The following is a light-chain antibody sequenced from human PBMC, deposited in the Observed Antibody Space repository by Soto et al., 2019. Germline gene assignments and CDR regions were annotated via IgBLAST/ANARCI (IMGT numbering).Light chain of an antibody. V-gene: IGLV2-14*01. J-gene: IGLJ2*01. CDR2: DVS. Sequence: QSALTQPASVSGSPGQSITISYTGTSSDVGGYNYVSWYQQHPAKAPKLMIYDVSNRPSGVSNRFSGSKSGNTASLTISGLQAEDEADYYCSSYTSSTTLVIFGGGTKLTVL. CDR1: SSDVGGYNY. CDR3: SSYTSSTTLVI.